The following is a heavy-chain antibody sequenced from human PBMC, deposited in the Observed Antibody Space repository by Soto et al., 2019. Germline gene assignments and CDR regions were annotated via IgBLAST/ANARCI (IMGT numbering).Heavy chain of an antibody. CDR2: IDVSSGNA. J-gene: IGHJ6*02. Sequence: SVKVSCKTSGFTFSSSAVHWVRQARGHRLQWIGWIDVSSGNANYAQMLQERVTISRDTSTSTAYMELSRLRSDDTAVYYCARGPNFDSSGQKAPHYYYGMDVWGQGTTVTVSS. CDR1: GFTFSSSA. V-gene: IGHV1-58*01. D-gene: IGHD3-22*01. CDR3: ARGPNFDSSGQKAPHYYYGMDV.